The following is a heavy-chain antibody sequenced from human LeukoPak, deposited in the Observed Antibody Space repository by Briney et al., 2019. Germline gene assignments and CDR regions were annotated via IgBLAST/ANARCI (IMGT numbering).Heavy chain of an antibody. D-gene: IGHD3-16*01. J-gene: IGHJ3*02. CDR3: ARTGRGIYAFDI. Sequence: GASVKVSCKASGYTFTDYSMHWVRQAPGQGLEWMGWINPKSGGTNYAQKFQGRVTMTRDTSISTAYMELSRLRSDDTAVYYCARTGRGIYAFDIWGQGTMVTVSS. V-gene: IGHV1-2*02. CDR1: GYTFTDYS. CDR2: INPKSGGT.